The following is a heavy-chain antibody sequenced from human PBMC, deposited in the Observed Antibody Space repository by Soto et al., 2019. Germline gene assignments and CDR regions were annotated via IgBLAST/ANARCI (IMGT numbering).Heavy chain of an antibody. V-gene: IGHV5-10-1*01. CDR2: IDPSDSYT. D-gene: IGHD2-2*01. Sequence: ESLKISCKGSGYSFTSYWISWVRQMPGKGLEWMGRIDPSDSYTNYSPSFQGHVTISADKSISTAYLQWSSLKASDTAMYYCARFRAPAATNYYYYYGMDVWGQGTTVTVSS. CDR3: ARFRAPAATNYYYYYGMDV. CDR1: GYSFTSYW. J-gene: IGHJ6*02.